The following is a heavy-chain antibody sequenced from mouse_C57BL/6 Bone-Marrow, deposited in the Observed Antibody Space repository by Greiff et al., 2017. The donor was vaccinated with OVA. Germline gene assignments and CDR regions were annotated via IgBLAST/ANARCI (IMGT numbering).Heavy chain of an antibody. V-gene: IGHV1-81*01. CDR1: GYTFTSYG. D-gene: IGHD3-3*01. CDR3: AREGGYSAMDY. CDR2: IYPRSGNT. Sequence: VQLQQSGAELARPGASVKLSCKASGYTFTSYGISWVKQRTGQGLEWIGEIYPRSGNTYYNEKFKGKATLTADKSSSTAYMEPRSLTSEDSAVYFCAREGGYSAMDYWGQGTSVTVSS. J-gene: IGHJ4*01.